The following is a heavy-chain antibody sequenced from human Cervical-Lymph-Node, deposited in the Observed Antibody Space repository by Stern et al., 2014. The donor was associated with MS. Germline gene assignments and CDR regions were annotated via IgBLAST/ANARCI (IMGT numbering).Heavy chain of an antibody. CDR2: VIPLFGTA. D-gene: IGHD3-3*01. V-gene: IGHV1-69*01. J-gene: IGHJ6*02. CDR3: ARVRHDFWSGDISSYPMDV. Sequence: QVQLVESGTEVKKPGSSVKVSCKASGGTFSSYVISWVRQAPGQGLEWMGGVIPLFGTANYAQKFQGRVTITADESTSTAYMELSSLRSEDTAVYYCARVRHDFWSGDISSYPMDVWGQGTTVTVSS. CDR1: GGTFSSYV.